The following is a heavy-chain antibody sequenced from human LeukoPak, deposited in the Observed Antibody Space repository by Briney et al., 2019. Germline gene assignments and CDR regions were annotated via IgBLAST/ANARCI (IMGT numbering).Heavy chain of an antibody. J-gene: IGHJ4*02. D-gene: IGHD6-13*01. CDR2: IHYDGSNN. Sequence: GGSLRLSCAASGFTFSSYDMHWVRQALGKGLEWVAFIHYDGSNNYYADSVKGRFTISRDNSKNTLYLQMNTLRADDTAVYYCAKDHGSSDWYYFDYWGQGTLVTVSS. CDR3: AKDHGSSDWYYFDY. CDR1: GFTFSSYD. V-gene: IGHV3-30*02.